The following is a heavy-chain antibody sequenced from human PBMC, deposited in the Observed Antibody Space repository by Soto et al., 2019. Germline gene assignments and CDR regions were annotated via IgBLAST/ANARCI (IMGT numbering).Heavy chain of an antibody. Sequence: AASVKVSCKASGGTFSSYAISWVRQAPGQGLEWMGGIIPIFGTANYAQKFQGRVTITADESTSTAYMELSSLRSEDTAVYYCARANRGSSGWYDIDYWGQGTLVTVSS. CDR1: GGTFSSYA. J-gene: IGHJ4*02. V-gene: IGHV1-69*13. CDR2: IIPIFGTA. CDR3: ARANRGSSGWYDIDY. D-gene: IGHD6-19*01.